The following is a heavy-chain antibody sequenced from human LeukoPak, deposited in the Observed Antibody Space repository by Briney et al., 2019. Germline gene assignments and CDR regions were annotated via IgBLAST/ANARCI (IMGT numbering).Heavy chain of an antibody. D-gene: IGHD3-10*01. J-gene: IGHJ6*02. CDR2: IRSKANSYAT. CDR3: TRGITMVRGHYYYGMDV. CDR1: GFTFSGSA. V-gene: IGHV3-73*01. Sequence: PGGYLRLYCAASGFTFSGSAMHWVRQASGKGLEWVGRIRSKANSYATAYAASVKGRFTISRDDSKNTAYLQMNSLKTEDTAVYYCTRGITMVRGHYYYGMDVWGQGTTVTVSS.